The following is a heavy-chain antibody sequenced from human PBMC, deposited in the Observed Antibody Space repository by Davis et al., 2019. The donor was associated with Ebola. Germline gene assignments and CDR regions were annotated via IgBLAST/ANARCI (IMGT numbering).Heavy chain of an antibody. J-gene: IGHJ4*02. V-gene: IGHV5-51*01. CDR2: IYPGDPES. CDR3: ARILDISVAAAGPFDS. Sequence: GESLKISCKGSGYSFTSYWIGWVRQMPGKGLEWMGIIYPGDPESRYSPSFEGQVTLSADISISTAYLQWSSLKASDTAIYFCARILDISVAAAGPFDSWGQGTLVTVSS. D-gene: IGHD6-13*01. CDR1: GYSFTSYW.